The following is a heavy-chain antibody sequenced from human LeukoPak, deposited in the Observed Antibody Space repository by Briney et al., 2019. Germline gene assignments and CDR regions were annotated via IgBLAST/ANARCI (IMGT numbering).Heavy chain of an antibody. Sequence: SVKVSCKASGGTFSSYAISWVRQAPGQGLEWMGGIIPIFGTANYAQKFQGRVTITADESTSTAYMELSSLRSEDTAVYYCASLSTPPPWFDPWGQGNPGHRLL. CDR3: ASLSTPPPWFDP. V-gene: IGHV1-69*13. D-gene: IGHD2/OR15-2a*01. J-gene: IGHJ5*02. CDR2: IIPIFGTA. CDR1: GGTFSSYA.